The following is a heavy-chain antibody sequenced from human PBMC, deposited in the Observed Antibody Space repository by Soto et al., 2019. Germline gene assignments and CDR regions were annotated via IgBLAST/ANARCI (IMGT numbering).Heavy chain of an antibody. J-gene: IGHJ4*02. D-gene: IGHD5-12*01. CDR1: GGSISSGCYS. V-gene: IGHV4-30-2*01. CDR3: AAGGGLPRYY. Sequence: QLQLQESGSGLVKPSQTLSLTCAVSGGSISSGCYSWSWIRQPPGKGLEWIGCIYHSGSTYYNPSLQSRVTISVDRSKNQFSLKLSSVTAADTAVYYCAAGGGLPRYYWGQGTLVTVSS. CDR2: IYHSGST.